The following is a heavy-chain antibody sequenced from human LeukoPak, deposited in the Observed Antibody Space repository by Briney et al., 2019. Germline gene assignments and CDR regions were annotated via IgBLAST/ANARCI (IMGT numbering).Heavy chain of an antibody. CDR2: IKQDGSEI. CDR3: ARARYGSGGYFFDF. V-gene: IGHV3-7*04. J-gene: IGHJ4*02. CDR1: GFNFNSYW. D-gene: IGHD3-10*01. Sequence: GGSLRLSCAASGFNFNSYWMSWVRQAPGKGLECVANIKQDGSEIYFVDSVKVRLTISRDNAKSSLYLQMNSLRGEDTAVYYCARARYGSGGYFFDFWGQGTLVTVSS.